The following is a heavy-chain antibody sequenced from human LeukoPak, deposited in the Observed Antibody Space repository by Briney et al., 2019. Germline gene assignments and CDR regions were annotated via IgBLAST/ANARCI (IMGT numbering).Heavy chain of an antibody. CDR1: GGSISGYY. V-gene: IGHV4-34*01. CDR2: INHSGST. J-gene: IGHJ6*03. Sequence: PSETLSLTCAVYGGSISGYYWSWIRQPPGKGLEWIGEINHSGSTNYNPSLKSRVTISVDTSKNQFSLKLSSVTAADTAVYYCASAAHYYYYMDVWGKGTTVTVSS. CDR3: ASAAHYYYYMDV. D-gene: IGHD2-2*01.